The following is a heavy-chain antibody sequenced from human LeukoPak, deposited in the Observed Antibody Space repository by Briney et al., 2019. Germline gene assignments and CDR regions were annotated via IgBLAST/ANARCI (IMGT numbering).Heavy chain of an antibody. V-gene: IGHV1-2*06. Sequence: ASVKVSCKASGYTFTGYYMHWVRQAPGQGLEWMGRINPNSGGTNYAQKLQGRVTMTTDTSTSTAYMELRSLRSDDTAVYYCARDLVRDYYDSSGYSAFDYWGQGTLVTVSS. CDR2: INPNSGGT. CDR3: ARDLVRDYYDSSGYSAFDY. CDR1: GYTFTGYY. D-gene: IGHD3-22*01. J-gene: IGHJ4*02.